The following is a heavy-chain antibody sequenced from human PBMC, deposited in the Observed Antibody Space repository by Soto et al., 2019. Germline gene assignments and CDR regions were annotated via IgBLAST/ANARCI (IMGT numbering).Heavy chain of an antibody. CDR3: ARDLSSSSTNYFDS. CDR1: GFTFSDYY. Sequence: GGSLRFSCAASGFTFSDYYMSWIRQAPGKGLEWLSYISSSSSYTNYADSVKGRFTISRDNAKNSLFLQMNSLRADDTAVYYCARDLSSSSTNYFDSWGQGTLVTVSS. V-gene: IGHV3-11*06. CDR2: ISSSSSYT. J-gene: IGHJ4*02.